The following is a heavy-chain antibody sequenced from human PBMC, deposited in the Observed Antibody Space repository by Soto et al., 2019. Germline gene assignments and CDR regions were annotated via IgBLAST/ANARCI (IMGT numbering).Heavy chain of an antibody. J-gene: IGHJ6*02. CDR2: IAYDGSNA. CDR3: ARGDREDILVVVGARPGEDGSDI. CDR1: GFTFRHHA. V-gene: IGHV3-30-3*01. Sequence: QVQLVESGGGVVQPGGSLRLSCAASGFTFRHHAMHWVRQAPGKGLECLAVIAYDGSNAFSRDSVQGRFTSSSDNSKNTRYLHMNSLRSEDTGVYYCARGDREDILVVVGARPGEDGSDIWGQGTTVTVSS. D-gene: IGHD2-15*01.